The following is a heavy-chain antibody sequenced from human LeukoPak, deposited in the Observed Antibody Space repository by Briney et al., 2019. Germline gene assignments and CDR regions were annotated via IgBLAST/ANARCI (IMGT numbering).Heavy chain of an antibody. CDR1: GFTFSSYA. CDR3: ARVPSQWELHDYFDY. D-gene: IGHD1-26*01. Sequence: GGSLRLSCAASGFTFSSYAMSWVRQAPGKGLVWVSRINSDGSSTSYADSVKGRFTISRDNAKNTLYLQMNSLRAEDTAVYYCARVPSQWELHDYFDYWGQGTLVTVSS. J-gene: IGHJ4*02. V-gene: IGHV3-74*01. CDR2: INSDGSST.